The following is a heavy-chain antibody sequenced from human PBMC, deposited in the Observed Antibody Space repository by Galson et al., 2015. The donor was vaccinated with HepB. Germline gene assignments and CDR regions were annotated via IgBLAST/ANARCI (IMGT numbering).Heavy chain of an antibody. Sequence: SLRLSCAASGFTFSSYAMHWVRQAPGKGLEWVAVISYDGSNKYYADSVKGRFTISRDNSKNTLYLQMNSLRAEDTAVYYCARGKEGSPDAFDIWGQGTMVTVSS. CDR1: GFTFSSYA. J-gene: IGHJ3*02. CDR3: ARGKEGSPDAFDI. V-gene: IGHV3-30*04. CDR2: ISYDGSNK.